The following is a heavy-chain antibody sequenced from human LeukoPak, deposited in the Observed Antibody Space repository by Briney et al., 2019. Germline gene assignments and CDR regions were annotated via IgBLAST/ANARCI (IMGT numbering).Heavy chain of an antibody. CDR1: GFIYTRWW. V-gene: IGHV3-7*01. Sequence: GGSLRLSCAASGFIYTRWWLTWVRQAPTKGLAWVANINIDGSEKSYEDSVKGRFPIFRDNAKDSLYLQMSSLRAEDTAVYYCAKYHYGTGTSFGYWGQETLVTVSS. J-gene: IGHJ4*02. D-gene: IGHD3-10*01. CDR3: AKYHYGTGTSFGY. CDR2: INIDGSEK.